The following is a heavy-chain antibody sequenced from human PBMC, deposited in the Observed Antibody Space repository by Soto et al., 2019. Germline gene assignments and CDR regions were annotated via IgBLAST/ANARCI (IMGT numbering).Heavy chain of an antibody. J-gene: IGHJ4*02. CDR3: ARDSSKDYDYGDLYFDY. CDR2: ISSNGGST. D-gene: IGHD4-17*01. V-gene: IGHV3-64*01. CDR1: GFTFSSYA. Sequence: GGSLRLSCAASGFTFSSYAMHWVRQAPGKGLEYVSAISSNGGSTYYANSVNGRFTISRDNSKNTLYLQMGSLRAEDMAVYYCARDSSKDYDYGDLYFDYWGQGTLVTVSS.